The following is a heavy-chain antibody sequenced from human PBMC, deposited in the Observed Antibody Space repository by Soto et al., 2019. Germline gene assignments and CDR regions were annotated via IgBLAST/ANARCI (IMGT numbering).Heavy chain of an antibody. D-gene: IGHD3-10*01. V-gene: IGHV1-8*01. Sequence: QVQLVQSGAEVREPGASVKVSCQASGYTFTSHYINWVRQTTGQGLQWMGWIRPDTGATGYAQMFQGRVTMTRDTSITTADMELTSLISEDTAVYYWARAPYHYGSGTYWVFWGQGTLVTVTS. CDR2: IRPDTGAT. CDR3: ARAPYHYGSGTYWVF. J-gene: IGHJ4*02. CDR1: GYTFTSHY.